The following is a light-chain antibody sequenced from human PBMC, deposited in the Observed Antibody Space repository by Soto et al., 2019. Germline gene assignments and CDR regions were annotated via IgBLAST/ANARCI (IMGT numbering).Light chain of an antibody. V-gene: IGKV3-11*01. J-gene: IGKJ1*01. CDR1: QSVSSY. CDR2: DAS. CDR3: QQRSNWPM. Sequence: EIVLTQSPATLSLSPGERATLSCRASQSVSSYLAWYQQKPGQAPRLLIYDASNRATGIPARFSGSGSGTDFPLTISSLELEHFAVYYCQQRSNWPMFGQGTKVEIK.